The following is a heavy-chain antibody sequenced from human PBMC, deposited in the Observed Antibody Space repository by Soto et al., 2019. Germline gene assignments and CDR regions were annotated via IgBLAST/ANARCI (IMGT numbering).Heavy chain of an antibody. V-gene: IGHV1-69*12. D-gene: IGHD5-12*01. Sequence: QVQLVQSGAEVKKPGSSVKVSCKASGDTFTIFAISWVRQAPGQGLEWMGGIIPTIGTTNYAQRFQGRITNTGDESKGTALMEVSSLKSEDTAVYYRSRDPGSGFEPGEYRGQGTLVTGPS. CDR3: SRDPGSGFEPGEY. CDR2: IIPTIGTT. CDR1: GDTFTIFA. J-gene: IGHJ4*02.